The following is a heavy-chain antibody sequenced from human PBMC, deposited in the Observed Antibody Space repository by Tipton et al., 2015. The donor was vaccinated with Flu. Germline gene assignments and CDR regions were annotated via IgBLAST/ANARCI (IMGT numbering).Heavy chain of an antibody. D-gene: IGHD2-21*02. J-gene: IGHJ5*02. CDR2: IYYSGST. Sequence: GLVKPSETLSLTCTVSGGSISSYYWSWIRQPPGKGLEWIGYIYYSGSTYYNPSLKSRVTISVDTSKNQFSLKLSSVTAADTAVYYCARGDVVTARWFDPWGQGTLVTVSS. CDR3: ARGDVVTARWFDP. V-gene: IGHV4-59*12. CDR1: GGSISSYY.